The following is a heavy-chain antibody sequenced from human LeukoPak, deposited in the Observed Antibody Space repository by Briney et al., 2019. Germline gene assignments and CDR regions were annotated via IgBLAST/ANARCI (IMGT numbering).Heavy chain of an antibody. CDR1: GGSFSSSNW. CDR2: INHSGST. Sequence: SETLSLTCAVYGGSFSSSNWWSWVRQPPGKGLEWIGEINHSGSTNYNPSLKSRVTISIDTSKNQFSLKLSSVTAADTAVYYCARLAYSSSSVDLWGQGTLVTVSS. V-gene: IGHV4-4*02. J-gene: IGHJ5*02. CDR3: ARLAYSSSSVDL. D-gene: IGHD6-6*01.